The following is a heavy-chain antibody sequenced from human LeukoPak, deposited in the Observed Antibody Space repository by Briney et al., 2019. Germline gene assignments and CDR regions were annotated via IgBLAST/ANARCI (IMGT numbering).Heavy chain of an antibody. CDR3: ARDLVTVTKGFDI. J-gene: IGHJ3*02. CDR2: ISYIGTT. Sequence: SETLSLTCAVSGDSFSSHYWTWIRQPPGRGLEWIGYISYIGTTNYNPSLKSQVTISIDTSKNQFSLKLSSVTTADAAVYYCARDLVTVTKGFDIWGLGTMVSVSS. CDR1: GDSFSSHY. D-gene: IGHD4-17*01. V-gene: IGHV4-59*11.